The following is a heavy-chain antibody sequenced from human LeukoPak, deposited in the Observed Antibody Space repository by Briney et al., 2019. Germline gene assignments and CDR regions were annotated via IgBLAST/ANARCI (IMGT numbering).Heavy chain of an antibody. CDR1: GYAISSGYF. CDR3: ARDQGRWLVRTFDY. CDR2: IYHSGST. D-gene: IGHD6-19*01. V-gene: IGHV4-38-2*02. J-gene: IGHJ4*02. Sequence: KPSETLSLTCSVSGYAISSGYFWGWIRQPPGKGLEWIGTIYHSGSTYYNPSLKSRVTISVDTSKNQFSLKLSSVTAADTAVYYCARDQGRWLVRTFDYWGQGTLVTVSS.